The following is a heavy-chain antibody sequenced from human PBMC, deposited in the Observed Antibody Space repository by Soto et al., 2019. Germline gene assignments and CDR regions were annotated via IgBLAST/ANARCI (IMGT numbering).Heavy chain of an antibody. CDR2: ISAYNGNT. CDR1: GYTFTSYG. Sequence: ASVKVSCKASGYTFTSYGISWVRQAPGQGLEWMGWISAYNGNTNYAQKLQGRVTMTTDTSTSTAYMELRSLRSDDTAVYYCARAASCSGGSCYPLVDYWGQGTLVTVSS. CDR3: ARAASCSGGSCYPLVDY. J-gene: IGHJ4*02. V-gene: IGHV1-18*01. D-gene: IGHD2-15*01.